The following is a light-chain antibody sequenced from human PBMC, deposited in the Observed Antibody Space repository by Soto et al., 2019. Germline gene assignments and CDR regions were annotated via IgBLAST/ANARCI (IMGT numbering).Light chain of an antibody. V-gene: IGKV3-20*01. CDR3: QQYDSSPIT. CDR1: QSFSSSF. CDR2: GAS. Sequence: EIVLTQSPGTLSLSPGERATLSCRASQSFSSSFLAWYQQKPGQAPRLLIYGASSRATGIPDRFSGSGSGTDFTLTISRLEPEDFAVYYCQQYDSSPITFGQGTRLGMK. J-gene: IGKJ5*01.